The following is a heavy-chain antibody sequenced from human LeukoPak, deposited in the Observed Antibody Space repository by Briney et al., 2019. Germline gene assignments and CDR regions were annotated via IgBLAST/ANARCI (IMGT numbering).Heavy chain of an antibody. V-gene: IGHV4-61*05. CDR2: IYYSGST. J-gene: IGHJ5*02. D-gene: IGHD3-10*01. Sequence: SETLSLTCTVSGGSISSSSYYWGWIRQPPGKGLEWIGYIYYSGSTNYNPSLKSRVTISVDTSKNQFSLKLSSVTAADTAVYYCARADYGSGSRFDPWGQGTLVTVSS. CDR1: GGSISSSSYY. CDR3: ARADYGSGSRFDP.